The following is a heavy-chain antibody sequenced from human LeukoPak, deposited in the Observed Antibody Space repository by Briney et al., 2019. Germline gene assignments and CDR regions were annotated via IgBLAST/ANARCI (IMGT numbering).Heavy chain of an antibody. CDR3: ARDRGAYCGGDCYLGFDY. Sequence: PGGSLRLCCAASGFTFSSYTMNWVRQAPGKGLEWVSSIAGSSGYISYADSVKGRFTISRDNAKKSLYLQMTSPTAEDTAVYYCARDRGAYCGGDCYLGFDYWGRGTLVTVSS. J-gene: IGHJ4*01. CDR2: IAGSSGYI. V-gene: IGHV3-21*01. CDR1: GFTFSSYT. D-gene: IGHD2-21*02.